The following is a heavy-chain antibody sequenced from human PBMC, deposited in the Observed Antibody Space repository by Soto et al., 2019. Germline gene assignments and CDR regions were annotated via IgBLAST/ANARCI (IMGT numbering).Heavy chain of an antibody. CDR1: GFIFSNYG. V-gene: IGHV3-30*18. CDR3: AKKRGSGYEFLGAFDV. J-gene: IGHJ3*01. D-gene: IGHD5-12*01. Sequence: QVQLVESGGGVVQPGRSLRLSCAASGFIFSNYGMHWVRQAPGKGLEWVAVISYDGSNQYYADSVKGRFTISRDNSKNXLFLQMNSLRAEETAVYYCAKKRGSGYEFLGAFDVWGQGTMVTVSS. CDR2: ISYDGSNQ.